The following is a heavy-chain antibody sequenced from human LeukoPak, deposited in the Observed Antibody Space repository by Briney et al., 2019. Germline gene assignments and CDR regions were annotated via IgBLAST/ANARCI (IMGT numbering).Heavy chain of an antibody. Sequence: GASVKVSCKASGYTFTSYDINWVRQATGQGLEWMGWMNPNSGNTGYAQKFQGRVTMTRNTSISTAYMELSSLRSEDTAVYYCARGPINSSSWYPDFDYWGQGTLVTVSS. CDR1: GYTFTSYD. V-gene: IGHV1-8*01. D-gene: IGHD6-13*01. CDR2: MNPNSGNT. J-gene: IGHJ4*02. CDR3: ARGPINSSSWYPDFDY.